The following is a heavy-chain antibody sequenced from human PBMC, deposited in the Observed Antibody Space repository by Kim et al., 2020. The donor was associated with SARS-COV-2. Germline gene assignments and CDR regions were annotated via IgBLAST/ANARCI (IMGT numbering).Heavy chain of an antibody. Sequence: ASVKVSCKASGYTFTSYAMNWVRQAPGQGLEWMGWINTNTGNPTYAQGFTGRFVFSLDTSVSTAYLQISSLKAEDTAVYYCARALWFGELRTPYYYGMDVWGQGTTVTVSS. CDR1: GYTFTSYA. CDR3: ARALWFGELRTPYYYGMDV. V-gene: IGHV7-4-1*02. D-gene: IGHD3-10*01. J-gene: IGHJ6*02. CDR2: INTNTGNP.